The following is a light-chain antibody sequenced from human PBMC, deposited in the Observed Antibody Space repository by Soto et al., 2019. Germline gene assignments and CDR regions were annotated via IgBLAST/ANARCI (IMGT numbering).Light chain of an antibody. V-gene: IGKV1-12*01. CDR1: ERIGSW. CDR2: GAS. Sequence: DVQMTQTPSSVSASVGDRVTITCRASERIGSWLAWYQQKPGKAPKLLIYGASTRATGIPARFSGSGSGTEFTLTISSLQSEDFAVYYCQQYNNWGTFGQGTKVEIK. CDR3: QQYNNWGT. J-gene: IGKJ1*01.